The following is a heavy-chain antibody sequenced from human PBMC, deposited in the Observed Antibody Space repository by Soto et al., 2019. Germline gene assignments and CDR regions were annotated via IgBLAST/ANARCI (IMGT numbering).Heavy chain of an antibody. Sequence: SVKVSCKASGGSFSSYAISWVRQAPGQGLEWMGGIIPIVGTGNYAQNFQGRVTITADESTSTAYMEQSSLRSEDTAMYYCARDLRAAGRPGMDVWGQGTTVTVSS. J-gene: IGHJ6*02. CDR1: GGSFSSYA. D-gene: IGHD6-13*01. CDR3: ARDLRAAGRPGMDV. CDR2: IIPIVGTG. V-gene: IGHV1-69*13.